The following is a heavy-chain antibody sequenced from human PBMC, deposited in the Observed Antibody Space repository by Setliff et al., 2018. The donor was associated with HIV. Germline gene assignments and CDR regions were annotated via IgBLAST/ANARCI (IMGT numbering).Heavy chain of an antibody. D-gene: IGHD1-26*01. V-gene: IGHV4-59*08. CDR2: IYYSGST. CDR3: ARRWGEAFDY. Sequence: SETLSLTCTVSGGSISSYYWSWIRQPAGKGLEWIGYIYYSGSTNYKPSLKSRVTISVDMSKNQFSLRLSSVTAADTAVYYCARRWGEAFDYWGQGTLVTVSS. J-gene: IGHJ4*02. CDR1: GGSISSYY.